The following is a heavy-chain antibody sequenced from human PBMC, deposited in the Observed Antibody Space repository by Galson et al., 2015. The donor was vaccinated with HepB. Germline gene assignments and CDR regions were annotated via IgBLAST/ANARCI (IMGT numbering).Heavy chain of an antibody. CDR3: ASAYCGGDCYSPRNYNAMDV. V-gene: IGHV1-69*13. D-gene: IGHD2-21*02. Sequence: SVKVSCKASGGTFSSYAILWVRKAPGQGLEWMGGIMPIFGAAHNEQKFQGRVTMTADESTSTVYMELSSLRSEDTAVYYCASAYCGGDCYSPRNYNAMDVWGQGTTVTVSS. CDR1: GGTFSSYA. CDR2: IMPIFGAA. J-gene: IGHJ6*02.